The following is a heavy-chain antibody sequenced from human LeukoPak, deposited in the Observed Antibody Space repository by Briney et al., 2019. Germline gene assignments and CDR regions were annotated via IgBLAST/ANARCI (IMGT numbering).Heavy chain of an antibody. V-gene: IGHV1-69*13. CDR2: IIPIFGTA. CDR3: ARVKQYYYDSSGYYYEKYYWYFDL. D-gene: IGHD3-22*01. CDR1: GGTFSSYA. J-gene: IGHJ2*01. Sequence: GASVKVSCKASGGTFSSYAISWVRQAPGQGLEWMGGIIPIFGTANYAQKFQGRVTITADESTSTAYMELSSLRSEDTAVYYCARVKQYYYDSSGYYYEKYYWYFDLWDRGTLVTVSS.